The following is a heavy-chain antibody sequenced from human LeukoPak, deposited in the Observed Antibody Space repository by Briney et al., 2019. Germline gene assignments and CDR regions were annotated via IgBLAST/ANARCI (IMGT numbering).Heavy chain of an antibody. CDR3: ARENQPRYDFWSAELPAYYYMDV. CDR1: GGSISSYY. CDR2: IYTSGST. Sequence: SETLSLTCTVSGGSISSYYWSWIRQPAGKGLEWIGRIYTSGSTNYNPSLKSRVTMSVDTSKNQFSLKLSSVTAADTAVYYCARENQPRYDFWSAELPAYYYMDVWGKGTTVTVSS. J-gene: IGHJ6*03. D-gene: IGHD3-3*01. V-gene: IGHV4-4*07.